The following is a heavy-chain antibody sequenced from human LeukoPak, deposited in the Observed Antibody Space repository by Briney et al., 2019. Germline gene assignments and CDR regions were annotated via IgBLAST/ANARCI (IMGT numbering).Heavy chain of an antibody. J-gene: IGHJ4*02. CDR3: ARDLSGIAGYTYGRGIDY. Sequence: GGSLRLSCAASGFTFSSHWMSWVRQAPGKGLEWVANIKKDGSERYYVDAVKGGFTISRDNAKTALYLQMNSLRAEDTPVYYCARDLSGIAGYTYGRGIDYWGQGTLVTVSS. V-gene: IGHV3-7*01. CDR1: GFTFSSHW. D-gene: IGHD5-18*01. CDR2: IKKDGSER.